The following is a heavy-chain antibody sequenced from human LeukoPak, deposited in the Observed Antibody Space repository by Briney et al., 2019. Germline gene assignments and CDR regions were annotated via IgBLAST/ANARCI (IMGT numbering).Heavy chain of an antibody. D-gene: IGHD3-22*01. CDR1: GFTFSDYY. CDR3: ARSSSYYYDSSGYYYY. J-gene: IGHJ4*02. V-gene: IGHV3-11*01. Sequence: GGSLRLSRAASGFTFSDYYMSWIRQAPGKGLEWVSYISSSGSTIYYADSVKGRFTISRDNAKNSLYLQMNSLRAEDTAVYYCARSSSYYYDSSGYYYYWGQGTLVTVSS. CDR2: ISSSGSTI.